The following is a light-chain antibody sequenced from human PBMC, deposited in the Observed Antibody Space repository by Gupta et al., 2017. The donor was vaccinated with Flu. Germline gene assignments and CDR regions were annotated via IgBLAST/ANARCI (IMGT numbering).Light chain of an antibody. V-gene: IGLV7-43*01. CDR1: TGAVTSGYY. CDR3: LLSYGSTNIGV. Sequence: QTVVTQEPSLTVSPGGTVPLTCASSTGAVTSGYYLNWFQQKPGQEPRALIVSTNNKHSGTPARFSGSLVGGNAAPTTTDVQPEEEADYYCLLSYGSTNIGVFGGGTKLTVL. J-gene: IGLJ3*02. CDR2: STN.